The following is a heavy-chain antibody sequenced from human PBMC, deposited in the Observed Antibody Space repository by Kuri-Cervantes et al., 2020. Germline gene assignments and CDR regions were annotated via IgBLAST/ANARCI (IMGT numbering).Heavy chain of an antibody. CDR1: GFTFSNYA. J-gene: IGHJ4*02. Sequence: GESLKISCAASGFTFSNYAMAWVRQAPGKGLEWVSTIRGTGTSTYYADSVKGRFTISRDNSKNTLYLQMNSLRAEDTAVYYCAKDQGYYDSSGYFDYWGQGTLVTVSS. D-gene: IGHD3-22*01. CDR3: AKDQGYYDSSGYFDY. CDR2: IRGTGTST. V-gene: IGHV3-23*01.